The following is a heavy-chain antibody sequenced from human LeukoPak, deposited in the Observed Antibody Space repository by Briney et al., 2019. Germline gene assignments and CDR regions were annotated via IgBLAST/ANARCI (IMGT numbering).Heavy chain of an antibody. CDR3: ARDSVVRGVIESEYFQH. V-gene: IGHV3-11*04. CDR1: GFTFSDYA. J-gene: IGHJ1*01. D-gene: IGHD3-10*01. CDR2: ISSSGSTI. Sequence: GGSLRLSCAASGFTFSDYAMNWVRRAPGKGLEWVSYISSSGSTIYYADSVKGRFTISRDNAKNSLYLQMNSLRAEDTAVYYCARDSVVRGVIESEYFQHWGQGTLVTVSS.